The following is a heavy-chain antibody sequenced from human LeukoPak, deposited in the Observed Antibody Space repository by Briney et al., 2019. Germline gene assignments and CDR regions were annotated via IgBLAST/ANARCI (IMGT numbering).Heavy chain of an antibody. CDR3: ARVSGGATKGELDY. CDR2: INAGNGNT. J-gene: IGHJ4*02. V-gene: IGHV1-3*01. Sequence: ASVKVSCTASGYTFTSYAMHWVRQAPGQRLEWMGWINAGNGNTKYSQKFQGRVTITRDTSASTAYMELSSLRSEDTAVYYCARVSGGATKGELDYWGQGTLVTVSS. D-gene: IGHD1-26*01. CDR1: GYTFTSYA.